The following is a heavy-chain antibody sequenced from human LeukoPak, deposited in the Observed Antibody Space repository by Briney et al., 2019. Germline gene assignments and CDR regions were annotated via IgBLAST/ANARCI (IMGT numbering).Heavy chain of an antibody. Sequence: GSLRLSCAASGFTVSSNYMSWVRQAPGKGLEWVSVIYSGGSTYYADSVKGRFTISRDNSKNTLYLQMNSLRAEDTAVYYCARYRIAAAPVDYWGQGTLVTVSS. CDR1: GFTVSSNY. CDR3: ARYRIAAAPVDY. D-gene: IGHD6-13*01. J-gene: IGHJ4*02. CDR2: IYSGGST. V-gene: IGHV3-66*01.